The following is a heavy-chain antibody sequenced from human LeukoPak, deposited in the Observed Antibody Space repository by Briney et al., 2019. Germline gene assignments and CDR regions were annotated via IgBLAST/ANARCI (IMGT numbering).Heavy chain of an antibody. CDR3: ARLGWAVAGRLEFEY. CDR1: GFTVSSNY. CDR2: IYSGGST. Sequence: GGSLRLSCAASGFTVSSNYMSWVRQAPGKGLEWVSVIYSGGSTYYADSVKGRFTISRDNAKNSLYLQMNSLRAEDTAVYYCARLGWAVAGRLEFEYWGQGTLVTVSS. V-gene: IGHV3-66*01. J-gene: IGHJ4*02. D-gene: IGHD6-19*01.